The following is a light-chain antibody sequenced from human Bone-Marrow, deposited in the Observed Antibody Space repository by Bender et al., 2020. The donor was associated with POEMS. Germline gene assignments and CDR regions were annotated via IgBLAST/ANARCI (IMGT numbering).Light chain of an antibody. J-gene: IGLJ2*01. V-gene: IGLV2-14*01. CDR2: EVT. CDR3: ALYTSTSSV. CDR1: NSDVGGYNY. Sequence: QSDLTQPASVSGSPGQSITISCTGTNSDVGGYNYVSWYQQHPGKAPKLIIYEVTKRPSGVPDRFSGSKSGNTASLTISGLQAEDEADYYCALYTSTSSVFGGGTKLTVL.